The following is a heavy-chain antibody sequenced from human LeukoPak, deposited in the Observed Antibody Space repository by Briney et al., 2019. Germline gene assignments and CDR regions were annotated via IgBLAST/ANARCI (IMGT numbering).Heavy chain of an antibody. CDR1: GFTFSSYA. CDR3: AKDQQYYYGSGSYYLNNWFDP. J-gene: IGHJ5*02. Sequence: GGSLRLSCAASGFTFSSYAMRWVRQAPGKGLEWVSAISGSGGSTYYADSVKGRFTISRDNSKNTLYLQMNSLRAEDTAVYYCAKDQQYYYGSGSYYLNNWFDPWGQGTLVTVSS. CDR2: ISGSGGST. D-gene: IGHD3-10*01. V-gene: IGHV3-23*01.